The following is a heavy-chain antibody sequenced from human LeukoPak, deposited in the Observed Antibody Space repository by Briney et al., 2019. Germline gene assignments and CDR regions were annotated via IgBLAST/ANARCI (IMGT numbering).Heavy chain of an antibody. CDR2: IYHSGST. D-gene: IGHD2/OR15-2a*01. CDR3: AMTTSYYYYYMDV. Sequence: TSETLSLTCAVSGYSISSGYYWGWVRQPPGKGLEWIGSIYHSGSTYYNPSLKSRVTISVDTSKKQFSLKLSSVTAADTAVYYCAMTTSYYYYYMDVWGKGTTVTVSS. V-gene: IGHV4-38-2*01. J-gene: IGHJ6*03. CDR1: GYSISSGYY.